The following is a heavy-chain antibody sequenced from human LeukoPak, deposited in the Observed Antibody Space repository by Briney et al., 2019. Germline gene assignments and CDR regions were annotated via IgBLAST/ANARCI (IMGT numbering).Heavy chain of an antibody. Sequence: GESLKISCKTSGYSFTTYWIGWVRQMPGTGLEWVGAIYPDDSDTRCSPSFQGQVVISADRSIRTAYLQWNTLKTSDTAMYCVRQRGASGTINHFDPWGQGTLVTVSS. CDR3: VRQRGASGTINHFDP. CDR2: IYPDDSDT. V-gene: IGHV5-51*01. D-gene: IGHD3-10*01. CDR1: GYSFTTYW. J-gene: IGHJ5*02.